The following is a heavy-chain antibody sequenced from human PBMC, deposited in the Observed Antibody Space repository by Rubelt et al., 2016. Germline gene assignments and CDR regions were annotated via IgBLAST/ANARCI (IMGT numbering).Heavy chain of an antibody. D-gene: IGHD5-24*01. V-gene: IGHV4-59*01. CDR1: GGSISSYY. J-gene: IGHJ4*02. CDR3: ARGGSRDGYNGLYF. Sequence: QVQLQESGPGLVKPSETLSLTCTVSGGSISSYYWSWIRQPPGKGLEWIGYIYYSGSTNYNPSLKSRVTISVDSSKNQFSLNLSSVTAADTAVYYCARGGSRDGYNGLYFWGQGTLVTVSS. CDR2: IYYSGST.